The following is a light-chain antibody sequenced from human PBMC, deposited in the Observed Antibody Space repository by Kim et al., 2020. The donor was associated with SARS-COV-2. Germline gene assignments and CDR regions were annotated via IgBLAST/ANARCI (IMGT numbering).Light chain of an antibody. CDR3: QQYNSYSFT. V-gene: IGKV1-5*03. CDR1: QSISSW. Sequence: ASVGDRVTITCRASQSISSWLAWYQQKPGKAPKLLIYKASSLESGVPSRFSGSGSGTEFTLTISSLQPDDFATYYCQQYNSYSFTFGPGTRVDIK. J-gene: IGKJ3*01. CDR2: KAS.